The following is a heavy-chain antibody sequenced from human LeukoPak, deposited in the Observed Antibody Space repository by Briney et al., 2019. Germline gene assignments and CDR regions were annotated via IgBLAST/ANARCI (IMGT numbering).Heavy chain of an antibody. V-gene: IGHV3-11*04. CDR2: ISRGGNSI. CDR3: ARDLARAGPDYWYFDL. J-gene: IGHJ2*01. D-gene: IGHD3-3*02. Sequence: GGSLRLSCAASGFTFSDFYMNWIRQAPGKGLEWVSSISRGGNSIYYADSVRGRFTISRDNAKNSLSLQMNSLRAEDTAVYYCARDLARAGPDYWYFDLWGRGTLVTVSS. CDR1: GFTFSDFY.